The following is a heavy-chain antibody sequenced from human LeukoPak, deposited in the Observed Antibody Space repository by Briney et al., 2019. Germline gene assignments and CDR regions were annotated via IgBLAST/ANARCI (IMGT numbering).Heavy chain of an antibody. CDR1: GYTFTSYY. J-gene: IGHJ6*02. CDR2: INPSGGST. Sequence: ASVKVSCKASGYTFTSYYMHWVRQAPGQGLEWMGIINPSGGSTSYAQKFQGRVTMTRDTSTSTVYMELSSLRSEDTAVYYCARDGKVYVTRLSLSYYYGMDVWSQGTTVTVSS. D-gene: IGHD2-21*02. CDR3: ARDGKVYVTRLSLSYYYGMDV. V-gene: IGHV1-46*01.